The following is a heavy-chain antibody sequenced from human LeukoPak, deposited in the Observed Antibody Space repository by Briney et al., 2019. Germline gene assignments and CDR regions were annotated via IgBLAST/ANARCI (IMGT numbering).Heavy chain of an antibody. D-gene: IGHD5-12*01. V-gene: IGHV7-4-1*02. CDR1: GYTFTSYD. Sequence: ASVKVSCKASGYTFTSYDINWVRQATGQGLEWMGWININTGNPTYTQGFTGRFVFSLDTSVRTAYLQISSLQAEDTAVYYCGAGYGTIDYWGQGTLVTVSS. J-gene: IGHJ4*02. CDR3: GAGYGTIDY. CDR2: ININTGNP.